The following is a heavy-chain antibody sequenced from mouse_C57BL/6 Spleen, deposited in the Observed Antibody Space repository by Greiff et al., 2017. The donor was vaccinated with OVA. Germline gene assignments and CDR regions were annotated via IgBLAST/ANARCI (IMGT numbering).Heavy chain of an antibody. V-gene: IGHV1-81*01. CDR3: ARNWDCTDYAMDY. J-gene: IGHJ4*01. D-gene: IGHD4-1*01. CDR1: GYTFTSYD. CDR2: IYPRGGNT. Sequence: VQLQQSGAELARPGASVKLSCKASGYTFTSYDISWVKQRTGQGLEWIGEIYPRGGNTYYNEKFKGKATLTADKSSSTAYMELRSLTSEDAAVYFCARNWDCTDYAMDYWGQGTSVTVSS.